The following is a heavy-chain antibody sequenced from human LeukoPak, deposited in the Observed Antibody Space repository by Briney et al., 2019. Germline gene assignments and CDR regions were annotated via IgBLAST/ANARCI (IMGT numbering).Heavy chain of an antibody. J-gene: IGHJ6*04. CDR2: IRRKGYGGTT. CDR1: GFTFGDYS. V-gene: IGHV3-49*04. D-gene: IGHD3-3*01. Sequence: PGGSLRPSCTAAGFTFGDYSLSWVRQAPERVLEWVGFIRRKGYGGTTEYAPSVKGRFIISRDDSKSTAYLQMNSLKTEDTAVYYCTRDHDFWSGPFDVWGKGTTVTVSS. CDR3: TRDHDFWSGPFDV.